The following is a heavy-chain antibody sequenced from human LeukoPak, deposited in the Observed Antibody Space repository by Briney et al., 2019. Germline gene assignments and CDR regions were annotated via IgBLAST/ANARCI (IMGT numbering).Heavy chain of an antibody. CDR3: ARLLNNDNSGDPDTFDM. CDR1: GVSISRHY. J-gene: IGHJ3*02. V-gene: IGHV4-59*11. CDR2: IYYSGTT. Sequence: PSETLSLTCTVSGVSISRHYWSWIRQSPERGLEWIGFIYYSGTTRYNPSLRRRVTMSVGTSKNHFSLKLTSMTAADTAVYYCARLLNNDNSGDPDTFDMWGQGTMVTVSS. D-gene: IGHD3-22*01.